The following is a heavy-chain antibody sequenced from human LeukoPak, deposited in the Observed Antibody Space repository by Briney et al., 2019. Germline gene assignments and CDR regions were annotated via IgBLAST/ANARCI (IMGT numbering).Heavy chain of an antibody. CDR3: TKDVADYVWGDHRHFDN. D-gene: IGHD3-16*01. CDR2: ISWNSDFI. J-gene: IGHJ4*02. V-gene: IGHV3-9*01. CDR1: GFTFEDYA. Sequence: PGGSLKLSCEASGFTFEDYAMHWVRQVPGKGLEGVAGISWNSDFIAFADSLKGRFTISRDNAKNSLYLHMNSLRVEDTASYYCTKDVADYVWGDHRHFDNWGQGTLVTVSA.